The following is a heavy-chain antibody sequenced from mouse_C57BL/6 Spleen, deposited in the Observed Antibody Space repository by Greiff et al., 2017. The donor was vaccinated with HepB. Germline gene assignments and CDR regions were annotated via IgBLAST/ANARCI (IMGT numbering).Heavy chain of an antibody. J-gene: IGHJ4*01. CDR3: ARSPYGNYEVDY. D-gene: IGHD2-1*01. Sequence: VQLQQPGAELVRPGTSVKLSCKASGYTFTSYWMHWVKQRPGQGLEWIGVIDPSDSYTNYNQKFKGKATLTVDTSSSTAYMQLSSLTSEDSAVYYCARSPYGNYEVDYWGQGTSVTVSS. CDR1: GYTFTSYW. CDR2: IDPSDSYT. V-gene: IGHV1-59*01.